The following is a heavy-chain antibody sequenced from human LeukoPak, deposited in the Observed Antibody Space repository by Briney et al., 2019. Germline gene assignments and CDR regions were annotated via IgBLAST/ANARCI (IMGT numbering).Heavy chain of an antibody. J-gene: IGHJ4*02. Sequence: PGGSPRLSCAASGFTFSSYWMSWVRQAPGKGLEWVANIKQDGSEKYYVDSVKGRFTISRDNAKNSLYLQMNSLRAEDTAVYYCARAYSRRGSSGYYWGQGTLVTVSS. CDR3: ARAYSRRGSSGYY. V-gene: IGHV3-7*01. D-gene: IGHD3-22*01. CDR1: GFTFSSYW. CDR2: IKQDGSEK.